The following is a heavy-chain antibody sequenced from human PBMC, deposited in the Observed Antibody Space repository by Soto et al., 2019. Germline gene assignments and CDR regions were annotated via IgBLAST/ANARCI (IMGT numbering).Heavy chain of an antibody. V-gene: IGHV1-18*01. D-gene: IGHD3-9*01. CDR1: GYTFTSYG. Sequence: SVKVSCKASGYTFTSYGISWVRQAPVQGLEWMGWISAYNGNTNYAQKLQGRVTMTTDTSTSTAYMELRSLRSDDTAVYYCARVGRSSAILTLYYFDYWGQGTLVTVSS. CDR3: ARVGRSSAILTLYYFDY. J-gene: IGHJ4*02. CDR2: ISAYNGNT.